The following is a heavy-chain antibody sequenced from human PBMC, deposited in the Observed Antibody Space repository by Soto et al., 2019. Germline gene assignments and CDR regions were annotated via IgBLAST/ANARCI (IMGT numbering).Heavy chain of an antibody. CDR3: ARGDYHDNSGPFSDAFDV. Sequence: EASVKVSCKASGYTFTSYAMHWVRQAPGQRLEWMGWINAGNGNTKYSQKFQGRVTITRDTSESTAYMELSSLRSEDTAVYYCARGDYHDNSGPFSDAFDVWGQGTMVTVSS. CDR1: GYTFTSYA. V-gene: IGHV1-3*01. D-gene: IGHD3-22*01. J-gene: IGHJ3*01. CDR2: INAGNGNT.